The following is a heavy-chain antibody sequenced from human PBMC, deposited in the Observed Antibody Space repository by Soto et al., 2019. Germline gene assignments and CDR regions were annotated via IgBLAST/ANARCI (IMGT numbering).Heavy chain of an antibody. CDR3: ARGVDNGVDV. CDR1: GYTFTSYD. CDR2: MSPNSGAT. J-gene: IGHJ6*02. D-gene: IGHD2-8*01. Sequence: QVQLVQSGAEVTKPGASVKVSCKASGYTFTSYDINWVRQATGQGLEWMGRMSPNSGATGYAQKFQGRVTMTRDTSISTVYMELSNLRSEDTAIYYCARGVDNGVDVWGQGSTVTVSS. V-gene: IGHV1-8*01.